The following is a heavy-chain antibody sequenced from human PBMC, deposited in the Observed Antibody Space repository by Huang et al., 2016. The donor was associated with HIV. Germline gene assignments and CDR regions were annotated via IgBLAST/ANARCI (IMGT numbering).Heavy chain of an antibody. J-gene: IGHJ4*02. CDR3: AKDGADEEWDIDY. D-gene: IGHD1-26*01. CDR1: GFSFSTYG. Sequence: VQLVESGGGVVQPGRSLRLACAASGFSFSTYGLHLVRQAPGKGLEWVAVISYDGINKDYAHSVKGRFTISRDTSENKVYLQMNSLRHEDTAVYYCAKDGADEEWDIDYWGQGTLFTVSS. V-gene: IGHV3-30*18. CDR2: ISYDGINK.